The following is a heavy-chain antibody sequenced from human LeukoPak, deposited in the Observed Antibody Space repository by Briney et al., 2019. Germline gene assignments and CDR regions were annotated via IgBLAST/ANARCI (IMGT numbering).Heavy chain of an antibody. CDR3: ARHIRDQSLFWFDP. CDR2: IFYSGSA. D-gene: IGHD2-2*01. CDR1: GGSIYSHY. V-gene: IGHV4-59*08. Sequence: SETLSLTCSVSGGSIYSHYWSWIRQPPGQGLEWIGYIFYSGSANYNPSLRSRVTISIDTSKNQFSLRLTSVTAADSAMYYCARHIRDQSLFWFDPWGPGTLVTVSS. J-gene: IGHJ5*02.